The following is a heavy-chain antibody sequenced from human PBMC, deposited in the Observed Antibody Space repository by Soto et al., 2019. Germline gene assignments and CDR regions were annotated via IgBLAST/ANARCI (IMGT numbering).Heavy chain of an antibody. CDR1: GFTFSFYS. V-gene: IGHV3-64*02. D-gene: IGHD3-22*01. J-gene: IGHJ4*02. CDR2: ISLNGANT. CDR3: ARGKGCTSATCYYDYFFDS. Sequence: EVQLVESGEGLVQPGGSLSLSCAASGFTFSFYSMHWVRQAPGKGLEYVSSISLNGANTYHADSVKGRFTISRDNSKNTLYLQMGSLRPEDTALYYCARGKGCTSATCYYDYFFDSWGQGTLVTVSS.